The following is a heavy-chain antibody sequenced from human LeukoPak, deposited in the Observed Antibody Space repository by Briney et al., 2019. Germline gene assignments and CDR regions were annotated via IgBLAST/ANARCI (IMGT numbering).Heavy chain of an antibody. V-gene: IGHV4-31*03. Sequence: SETLSLTCTVSGGSISSGGYYWSWIRQHPGKGLEWIGYIYYSGSTYCNPSLESRVTISVDTSMNQFSLKLSSVIAADTAVYYCARQRSSGWYGEGYYFDYWGQGTLVTVSS. J-gene: IGHJ4*02. CDR3: ARQRSSGWYGEGYYFDY. CDR2: IYYSGST. CDR1: GGSISSGGYY. D-gene: IGHD6-19*01.